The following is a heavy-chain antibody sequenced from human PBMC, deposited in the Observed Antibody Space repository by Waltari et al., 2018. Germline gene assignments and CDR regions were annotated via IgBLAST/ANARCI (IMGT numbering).Heavy chain of an antibody. V-gene: IGHV1-2*02. CDR1: GYAFIAFY. CDR3: AREGNGYDFDF. CDR2: IVPHRGDT. Sequence: HVQMVQSGAEVKRPGASVKVSCRSSGYAFIAFYIHWVRQAPAQGLEWMGWIVPHRGDTYFAPQFEGRITMTRDTSISTSFMDLSRLTSDDTAVYYCAREGNGYDFDFWGQGTLVTVSS. D-gene: IGHD5-12*01. J-gene: IGHJ4*02.